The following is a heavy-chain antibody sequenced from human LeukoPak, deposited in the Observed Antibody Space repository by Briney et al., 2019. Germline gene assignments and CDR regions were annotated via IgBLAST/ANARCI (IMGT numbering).Heavy chain of an antibody. CDR2: IYPGDSDT. CDR3: ARRGEAMDPFDY. V-gene: IGHV5-51*01. Sequence: PGESLKISCKDSGYSFTSYWIGWVRQMPGKGLDLMGIIYPGDSDTRYSPSFQGQVTISADKSINTAYLQWSSLKASDTAIYYCARRGEAMDPFDYWGQGTLVTVSS. D-gene: IGHD5-18*01. J-gene: IGHJ4*02. CDR1: GYSFTSYW.